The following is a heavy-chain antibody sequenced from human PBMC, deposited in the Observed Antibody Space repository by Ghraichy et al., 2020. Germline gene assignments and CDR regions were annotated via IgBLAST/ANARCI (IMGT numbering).Heavy chain of an antibody. CDR1: GYTFTGYY. Sequence: ASVKVSCKASGYTFTGYYMHWVRQAPGQGLEWMGWINPNSGGTNYAQKFQGRVTMTRDTSISTAYMELSRLRSDDTAVYYCSMVRGVIYYFDYWGQGTLVTVSS. D-gene: IGHD3-10*01. CDR2: INPNSGGT. J-gene: IGHJ4*02. CDR3: SMVRGVIYYFDY. V-gene: IGHV1-2*02.